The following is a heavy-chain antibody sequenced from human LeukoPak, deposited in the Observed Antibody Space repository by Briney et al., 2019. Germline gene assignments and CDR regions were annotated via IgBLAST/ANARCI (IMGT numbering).Heavy chain of an antibody. D-gene: IGHD2-2*01. CDR2: IIPILGIT. CDR1: GCTFSSYA. CDR3: ARTVVVPAQSNYYYYGMDV. V-gene: IGHV1-69*04. Sequence: SVKLSCKASGCTFSSYAISWVRQAPGQGLEWMGRIIPILGITNYAQKFQGRVTITADKSTTTAYMELSSLRSEDTAVYYCARTVVVPAQSNYYYYGMDVWGQGTTVTVSS. J-gene: IGHJ6*02.